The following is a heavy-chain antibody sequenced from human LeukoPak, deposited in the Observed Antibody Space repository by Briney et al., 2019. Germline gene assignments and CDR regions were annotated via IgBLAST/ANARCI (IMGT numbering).Heavy chain of an antibody. CDR3: ARTTLVRGVIKDSYYYAMDV. Sequence: SQTLSLTCAISGDSVSSNSAAWNWIRQSPSKGLEWLGRTYYKSKWYNDYAVSVKSRIIINPDTSKNQFSLQLNSVTPEDTAVYFCARTTLVRGVIKDSYYYAMDVWGQATTVTVSS. J-gene: IGHJ6*02. V-gene: IGHV6-1*01. CDR1: GDSVSSNSAA. D-gene: IGHD3-10*01. CDR2: TYYKSKWYN.